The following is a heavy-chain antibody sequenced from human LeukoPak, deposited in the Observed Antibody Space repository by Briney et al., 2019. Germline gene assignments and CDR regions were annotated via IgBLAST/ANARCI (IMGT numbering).Heavy chain of an antibody. CDR2: IYYSGST. V-gene: IGHV4-59*01. D-gene: IGHD6-19*01. CDR3: ARQAVAVDY. CDR1: GGSISSYY. Sequence: SETLSLTCTVSGGSISSYYWSWIRQPPGKGLEWIGYIYYSGSTNYNPSLESRVTISVDTSRSQFSLKLSSVTAADTAVYYCARQAVAVDYWGQGTLVTVSS. J-gene: IGHJ4*02.